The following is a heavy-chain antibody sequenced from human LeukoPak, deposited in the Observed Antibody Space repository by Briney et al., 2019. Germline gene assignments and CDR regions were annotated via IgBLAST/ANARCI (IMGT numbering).Heavy chain of an antibody. V-gene: IGHV3-30*02. CDR3: AKDGVLKVDTAIL. J-gene: IGHJ4*02. CDR1: GFTFSSYG. D-gene: IGHD5-18*01. Sequence: GGSLRLSCAASGFTFSSYGMHWVRQAPGKGLEWVAFIRYDGSNKYYADSVKGRFTISRDNSKNTLYLQMNSLRAEDTAVYYCAKDGVLKVDTAILRGQGTLVTVSS. CDR2: IRYDGSNK.